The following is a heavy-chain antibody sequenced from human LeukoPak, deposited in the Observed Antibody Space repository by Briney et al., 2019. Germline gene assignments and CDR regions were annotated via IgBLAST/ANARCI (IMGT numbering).Heavy chain of an antibody. J-gene: IGHJ4*02. CDR3: ARDAAYNWNYVDY. D-gene: IGHD1-20*01. CDR2: INHSGST. Sequence: PSETLSLTCAVYGGSFSGYYWSWIRQPPGKGLEWIGEINHSGSTNYNPSLKSRVTISVDTSKNQFSLKLSSVTAADTAVYYCARDAAYNWNYVDYWGQGTLVTVSS. V-gene: IGHV4-34*01. CDR1: GGSFSGYY.